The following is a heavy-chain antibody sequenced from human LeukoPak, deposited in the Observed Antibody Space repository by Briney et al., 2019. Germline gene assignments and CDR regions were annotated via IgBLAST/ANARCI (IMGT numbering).Heavy chain of an antibody. Sequence: GGSLRLSCAASGFTFSSYSMNWVRQAPGKGLEWVSSISSSSSYIYYADSVKGRFTISRDNAKNSLYLQMNSLRAEDTALYYCASVDYYGSGSYYNDVDYWGQGTLVTVSS. D-gene: IGHD3-10*01. CDR3: ASVDYYGSGSYYNDVDY. J-gene: IGHJ4*02. CDR2: ISSSSSYI. CDR1: GFTFSSYS. V-gene: IGHV3-21*01.